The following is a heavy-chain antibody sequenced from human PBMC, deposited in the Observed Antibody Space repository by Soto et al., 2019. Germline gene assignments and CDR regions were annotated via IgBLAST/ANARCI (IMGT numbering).Heavy chain of an antibody. CDR3: ARDLGGSYFGDPKYYYYYGMDV. V-gene: IGHV1-69*04. J-gene: IGHJ6*02. CDR2: IIPILGIA. CDR1: GGTFSSYT. Sequence: ASVKVSCKASGGTFSSYTISWVRQAPGQGLEWMGRIIPILGIANYAQKFQGRVTITADKSTSTAYMELSSLRSEDTAVYYCARDLGGSYFGDPKYYYYYGMDVWGQGTTVTVSS. D-gene: IGHD1-26*01.